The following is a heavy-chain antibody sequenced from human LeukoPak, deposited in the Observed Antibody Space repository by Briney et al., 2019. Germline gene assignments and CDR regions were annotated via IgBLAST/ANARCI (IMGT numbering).Heavy chain of an antibody. CDR1: GGSISSYY. Sequence: SETLSLTCTVSGGSISSYYWSWIRQPPGKGPEWIGYIYNGGSTNYNTSLKSRLTISVDTSNNQFSLMLSSVTAADTAVYYCARGFPLDPWGQGTLVTVSS. CDR2: IYNGGST. CDR3: ARGFPLDP. D-gene: IGHD3-10*01. V-gene: IGHV4-59*01. J-gene: IGHJ5*02.